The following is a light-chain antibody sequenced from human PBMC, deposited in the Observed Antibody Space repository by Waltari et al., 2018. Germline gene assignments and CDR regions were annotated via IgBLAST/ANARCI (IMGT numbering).Light chain of an antibody. J-gene: IGKJ1*01. CDR1: QSVSTS. CDR3: QRRSNSPPWT. Sequence: IVLTQSPVTLSLSPGERATPSCRASQSVSTSLAWYQHRPGQAPRLLIYDASTRATGIPARFSGSGSGTDFTLTISSLEPEDFAVYYCQRRSNSPPWTFGQGTTVEVK. V-gene: IGKV3-11*01. CDR2: DAS.